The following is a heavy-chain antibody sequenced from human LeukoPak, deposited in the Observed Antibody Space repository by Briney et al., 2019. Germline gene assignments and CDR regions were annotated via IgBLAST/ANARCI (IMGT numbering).Heavy chain of an antibody. CDR2: IYTSGST. Sequence: SQTLSVTCTVSGGSISSGSYYWSWIRQPAGKGLEWIGRIYTSGSTNYNPSLKSRVTISVDTSKNQFSLKLSSVTAADTAVYYCARATWGQLDYWGQGTLVTVSS. V-gene: IGHV4-61*02. D-gene: IGHD3-16*01. CDR1: GGSISSGSYY. CDR3: ARATWGQLDY. J-gene: IGHJ4*02.